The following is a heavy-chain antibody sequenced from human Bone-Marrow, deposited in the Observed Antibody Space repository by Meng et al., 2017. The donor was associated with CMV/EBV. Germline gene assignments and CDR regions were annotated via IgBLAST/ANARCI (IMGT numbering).Heavy chain of an antibody. Sequence: GEYLKISCAASGFTFSGSAMHWVRQASGKGLEWVGRIRSKANSYATAYAASVKGRFTISRDDSKNTAYLQMNSLKTEDTAVYYCTADMVRGVIGYDAFDIWGQGTMVTVSS. J-gene: IGHJ3*02. D-gene: IGHD3-10*01. CDR3: TADMVRGVIGYDAFDI. V-gene: IGHV3-73*01. CDR2: IRSKANSYAT. CDR1: GFTFSGSA.